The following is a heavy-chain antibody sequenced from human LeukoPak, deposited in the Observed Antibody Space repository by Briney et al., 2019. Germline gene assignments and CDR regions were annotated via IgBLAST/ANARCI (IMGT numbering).Heavy chain of an antibody. D-gene: IGHD3-3*01. CDR2: INPSGGST. Sequence: ASVKVSCKASGYTFTSYYMHWVRQAPGQGLEWMGIINPSGGSTSYAQKFQGRVTMTRDTSTSTAYMELRSLRSDDTAVYYCARDKPRVYDFWSGYFQHWGQGTLVTVSS. CDR3: ARDKPRVYDFWSGYFQH. V-gene: IGHV1-46*01. J-gene: IGHJ1*01. CDR1: GYTFTSYY.